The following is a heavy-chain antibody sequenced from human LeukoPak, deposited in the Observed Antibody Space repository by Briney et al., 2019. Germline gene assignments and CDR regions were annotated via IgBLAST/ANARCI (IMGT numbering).Heavy chain of an antibody. D-gene: IGHD6-19*01. V-gene: IGHV3-7*01. CDR3: ARGRRSDSSGPPYFDY. CDR1: GFTFSSYW. Sequence: GGSLRLSCAASGFTFSSYWMSWVRQAPGKGLEWVANIQQDGSEKYYVDSVKGRFTIYRDNDKNSLYLQMNSLRAEDTAVYYCARGRRSDSSGPPYFDYWGQGTLVTVSS. J-gene: IGHJ4*02. CDR2: IQQDGSEK.